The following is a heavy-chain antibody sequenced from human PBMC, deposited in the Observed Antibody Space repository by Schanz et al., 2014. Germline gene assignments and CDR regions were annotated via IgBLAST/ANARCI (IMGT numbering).Heavy chain of an antibody. V-gene: IGHV3-21*01. Sequence: EVQLVESGGGLVQPGGSLRFSCAASGFTFSSYAMSWVRQAPGKGLEWVSSISDSSSYIYYADSVKGRFTISRDNAKNSLYLQMSSLRAEDTAVYYCARDRVQYSSGWYSDSWGQGTLVTVSS. CDR1: GFTFSSYA. J-gene: IGHJ4*02. D-gene: IGHD6-19*01. CDR2: ISDSSSYI. CDR3: ARDRVQYSSGWYSDS.